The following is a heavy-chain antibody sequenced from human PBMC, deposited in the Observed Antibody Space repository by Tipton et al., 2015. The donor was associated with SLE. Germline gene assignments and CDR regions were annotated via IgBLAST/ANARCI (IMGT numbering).Heavy chain of an antibody. CDR3: ARVSSWYGIFDY. V-gene: IGHV4-38-2*02. J-gene: IGHJ4*02. CDR1: GYSISSGYY. CDR2: IYHSGST. Sequence: TLSLTCTVSGYSISSGYYWGWIRQPPGKGLEWIGSIYHSGSTYYNPSLKSRVTISVDTSKNQFSLKLSSVTAADTAVYYCARVSSWYGIFDYWGQGTLVTVSS. D-gene: IGHD6-13*01.